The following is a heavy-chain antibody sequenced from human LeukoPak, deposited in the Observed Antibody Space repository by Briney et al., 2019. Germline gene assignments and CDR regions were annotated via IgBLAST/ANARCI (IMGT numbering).Heavy chain of an antibody. Sequence: SETLSLTCTVSGYSISSGYYWGWIRQPPGKGLGWIGSIYHSGSTYYNPSLKSRVTISVDTSKNQFSLKLSSVTAADTAVYYCARDRYSYGYYYYYYYMDVWGKGTTVTVSS. D-gene: IGHD5-18*01. J-gene: IGHJ6*03. CDR3: ARDRYSYGYYYYYYYMDV. CDR1: GYSISSGYY. V-gene: IGHV4-38-2*02. CDR2: IYHSGST.